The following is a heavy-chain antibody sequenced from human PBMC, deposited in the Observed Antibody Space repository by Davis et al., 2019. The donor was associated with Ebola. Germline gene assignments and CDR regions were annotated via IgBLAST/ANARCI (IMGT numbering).Heavy chain of an antibody. Sequence: ASVKVSCKASGYTFTGYYMHWVRQAPGQGLEWMGWINPNSGGTNYAQKFQGRVTMTRDTSISTAYMELSRLRSDDTAVYYCARESGRIAAAGDWGQGTLVTVSS. J-gene: IGHJ4*02. D-gene: IGHD6-13*01. CDR2: INPNSGGT. CDR3: ARESGRIAAAGD. V-gene: IGHV1-2*02. CDR1: GYTFTGYY.